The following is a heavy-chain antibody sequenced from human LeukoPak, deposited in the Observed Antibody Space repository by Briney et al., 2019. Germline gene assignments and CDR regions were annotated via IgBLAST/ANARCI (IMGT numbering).Heavy chain of an antibody. J-gene: IGHJ5*02. CDR1: GFTFSSYS. Sequence: PGGSLRLSCAASGFTFSSYSMNWVRQAPGKGLEWGSSISSSSRYIYYADSVKGGFTISRDNAKKTLYMQKNSVRDEDTAVYYCARHRCSGRSCYPMNWFDPWGQGTLVTVSS. D-gene: IGHD2-15*01. CDR3: ARHRCSGRSCYPMNWFDP. V-gene: IGHV3-21*01. CDR2: ISSSSRYI.